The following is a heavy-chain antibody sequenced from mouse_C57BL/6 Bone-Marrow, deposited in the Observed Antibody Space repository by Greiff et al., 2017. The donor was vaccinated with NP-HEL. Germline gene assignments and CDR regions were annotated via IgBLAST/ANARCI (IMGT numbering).Heavy chain of an antibody. Sequence: EVKLLESGPGLVKPSQSLSLTCSVTGYSITSGYYWNWIRQFPGNKLEWMGYISYDGSNNYNPSLKNRISITRDTSKNQFFLKLNSVTTEDTATYYCARDLLAWFAYWGQGTLVTVSA. CDR2: ISYDGSN. CDR3: ARDLLAWFAY. D-gene: IGHD6-5*01. J-gene: IGHJ3*01. V-gene: IGHV3-6*01. CDR1: GYSITSGYY.